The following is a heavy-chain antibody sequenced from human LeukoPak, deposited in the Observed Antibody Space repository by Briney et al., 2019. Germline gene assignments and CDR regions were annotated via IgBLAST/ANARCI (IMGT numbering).Heavy chain of an antibody. V-gene: IGHV4-34*01. D-gene: IGHD2-15*01. Sequence: PSDTLSLTCAVYGGSFSGYYWSWIRQPPGKGLEWIGEINHSGSTNYNPSLKSRVTISVDTSKNQFSLKLSSVTAADTAVYYCARGQGYCSGGSCHYDAFDIWGQGTMVTVSS. CDR2: INHSGST. CDR3: ARGQGYCSGGSCHYDAFDI. J-gene: IGHJ3*02. CDR1: GGSFSGYY.